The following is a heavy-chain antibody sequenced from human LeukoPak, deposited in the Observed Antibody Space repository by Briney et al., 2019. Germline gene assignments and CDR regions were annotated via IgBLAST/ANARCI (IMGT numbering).Heavy chain of an antibody. CDR2: ISYDGSNK. V-gene: IGHV3-30*18. D-gene: IGHD4-17*01. CDR3: AKDNGDYDY. J-gene: IGHJ4*02. CDR1: GFTFSSYG. Sequence: GGSLRLSCAASGFTFSSYGMHGVRQAPGKGLEWVAVISYDGSNKYYADSVKGRFTISRDNSKNTLYLQMNSPRDEDTAVYYCAKDNGDYDYWGQGTLVTVSS.